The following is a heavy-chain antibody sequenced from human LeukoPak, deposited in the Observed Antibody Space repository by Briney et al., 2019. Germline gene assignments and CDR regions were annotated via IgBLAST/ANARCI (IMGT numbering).Heavy chain of an antibody. CDR2: IKQDGSEK. D-gene: IGHD6-19*01. CDR1: GFTVSSYW. Sequence: GGSLRLSCAASGFTVSSYWMSWVRQAPGKGLEWEANIKQDGSEKYYVDSVKGRFTISRDNAKNSLYLQMNSLRAEDTAVYYCARGDYSSGWYGVDYWGQGTLVTVSS. J-gene: IGHJ4*02. V-gene: IGHV3-7*01. CDR3: ARGDYSSGWYGVDY.